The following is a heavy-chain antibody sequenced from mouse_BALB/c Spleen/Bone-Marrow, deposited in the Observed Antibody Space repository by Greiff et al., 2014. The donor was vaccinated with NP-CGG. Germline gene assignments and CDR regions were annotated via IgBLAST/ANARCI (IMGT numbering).Heavy chain of an antibody. CDR3: ARRGRDCKKAMDY. Sequence: VQLVESGAELARPGASVKLSCKAAGYTFTGYWMQWVKQRPGQGLEWIGAIYPGDGDTRYSQKFKEKATLTANKSSSTAYIQLSILGSEDAAVYYCARRGRDCKKAMDYWGQGTSVIVSS. CDR1: GYTFTGYW. V-gene: IGHV1-87*01. D-gene: IGHD6-2*01. J-gene: IGHJ4*01. CDR2: IYPGDGDT.